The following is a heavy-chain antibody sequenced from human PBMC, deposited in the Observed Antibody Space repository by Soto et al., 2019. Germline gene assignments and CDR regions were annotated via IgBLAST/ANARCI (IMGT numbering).Heavy chain of an antibody. CDR2: SRNSDSTT. CDR3: AKDILREYRYPDY. V-gene: IGHV3-48*03. D-gene: IGHD5-18*01. Sequence: GGSLRLSCAASGFSFSNYEMNWVRRAPGKGLEWISYSRNSDSTTYYADSVRGRFTISRDNAKNLLHLQMHSLRAEDTALYYCAKDILREYRYPDYWGQGTLVTVSS. CDR1: GFSFSNYE. J-gene: IGHJ4*02.